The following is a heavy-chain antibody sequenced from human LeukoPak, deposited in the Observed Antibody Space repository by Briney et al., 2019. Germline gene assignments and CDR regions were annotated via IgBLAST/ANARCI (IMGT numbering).Heavy chain of an antibody. V-gene: IGHV4-34*01. Sequence: SETLSLTCAVYGGSFSGYYWSWIRQPPGKGLEWIGEINHSGSTNYNPSLKSRVTISVDTSKNQFSLKLSSVTAADTAVYYCARGEQQWLDLPICSYWGQGTLLTVSS. CDR2: INHSGST. CDR1: GGSFSGYY. CDR3: ARGEQQWLDLPICSY. D-gene: IGHD6-19*01. J-gene: IGHJ4*02.